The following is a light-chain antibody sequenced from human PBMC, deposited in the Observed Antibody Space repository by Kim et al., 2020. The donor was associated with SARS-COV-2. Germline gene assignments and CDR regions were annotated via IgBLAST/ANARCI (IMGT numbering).Light chain of an antibody. Sequence: SYELTHPPSVSVAPGKTARITCGGNNIGSKSVHWYQQKPGQAPVLVIYYDSDRPSGIPERFSGSNSGNTATLTISRVEAGDKADYYCQVWDSSSDHRVFG. CDR1: NIGSKS. CDR2: YDS. J-gene: IGLJ2*01. V-gene: IGLV3-21*04. CDR3: QVWDSSSDHRV.